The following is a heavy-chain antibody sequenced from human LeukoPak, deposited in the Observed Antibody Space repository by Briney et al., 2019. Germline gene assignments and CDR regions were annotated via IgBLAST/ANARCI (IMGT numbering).Heavy chain of an antibody. CDR1: GGSISSYY. V-gene: IGHV4-59*08. CDR3: ARAPILYYFDC. CDR2: IYSTGST. J-gene: IGHJ4*02. Sequence: PSETLSVTCTVSGGSISSYYWSWIRQPPGKELEWIGYIYSTGSTSYNPSLKSRVTISIDTSKNQFSLNLNSVAAADTAVYYCARAPILYYFDCWGQGTLVTASS.